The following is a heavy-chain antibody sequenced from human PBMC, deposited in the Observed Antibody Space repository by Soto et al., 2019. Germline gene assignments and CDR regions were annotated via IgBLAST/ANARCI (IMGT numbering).Heavy chain of an antibody. CDR3: ARDFDADSRTDFDY. J-gene: IGHJ4*02. CDR2: VKQDGSEE. V-gene: IGHV3-7*03. CDR1: GYSISTYW. D-gene: IGHD4-17*01. Sequence: GESLKISCAASGYSISTYWMSWVRQAPGKGLEWVANVKQDGSEEYYVDSVKGRFTISRDNAQNSLYLQMNSLRAEDTALYFCARDFDADSRTDFDYWGQGTLVTVSS.